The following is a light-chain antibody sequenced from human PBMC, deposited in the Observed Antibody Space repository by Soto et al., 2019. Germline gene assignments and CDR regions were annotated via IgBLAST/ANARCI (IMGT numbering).Light chain of an antibody. CDR2: GAS. J-gene: IGKJ5*01. Sequence: EFLLTQSPATLSLSPGDRSTLSCRASQSVSSPLAWYQQRPGQAPRLLMYGASSRATGIPDRLSGSGSGTDFTLTISRLEPEDFAVYYCQQYGSSPITFGQGTRLEI. CDR3: QQYGSSPIT. V-gene: IGKV3-20*01. CDR1: QSVSSP.